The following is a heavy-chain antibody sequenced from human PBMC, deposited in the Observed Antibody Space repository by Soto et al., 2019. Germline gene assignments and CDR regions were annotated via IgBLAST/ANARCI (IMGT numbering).Heavy chain of an antibody. CDR2: IKSKTDGGTT. CDR3: TTEPPGWGITYYDILTGYYKIGGVGGMDV. Sequence: EVQLVESGGGLVKPGGSLRLSCAASGFTFSNAWMSWVRQAPGKGLEWVGRIKSKTDGGTTDYAAPVKGRFTISRDDSKNTLYLQMNSLKTEDTAVYYCTTEPPGWGITYYDILTGYYKIGGVGGMDVWGQGTTVTVSS. V-gene: IGHV3-15*01. J-gene: IGHJ6*02. CDR1: GFTFSNAW. D-gene: IGHD3-9*01.